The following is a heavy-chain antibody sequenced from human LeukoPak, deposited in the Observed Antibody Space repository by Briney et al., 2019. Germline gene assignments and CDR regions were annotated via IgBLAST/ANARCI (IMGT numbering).Heavy chain of an antibody. Sequence: SETLSLTCTVSGGSISSYYWSWIRQPAGKGLEWIGRIYTSGSTNYNPSPKSRVTMSVDTSKNQFSLKLSSVTAADTAVYYCARGHSSSWYFSNWFDPWGQGTLVTVSS. D-gene: IGHD6-13*01. V-gene: IGHV4-4*07. J-gene: IGHJ5*02. CDR1: GGSISSYY. CDR2: IYTSGST. CDR3: ARGHSSSWYFSNWFDP.